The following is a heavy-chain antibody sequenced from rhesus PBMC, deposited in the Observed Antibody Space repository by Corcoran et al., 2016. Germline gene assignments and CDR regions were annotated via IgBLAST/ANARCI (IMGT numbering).Heavy chain of an antibody. CDR1: GGSISRSY. Sequence: QLQLQESGPGLVKPSETLSLTCAVPGGSISRSYWSWIRQAPGKGLEGIGYSGSSGTTTYNPSLKSRVTLSVDTSKNQLSLKLSSVTAADTAVYYCARHRVVVVLTAPATRDPYGLDSWGQGVVVTVSS. D-gene: IGHD2-15*01. CDR3: ARHRVVVVLTAPATRDPYGLDS. CDR2: SGSSGTT. V-gene: IGHV4-169*01. J-gene: IGHJ6*01.